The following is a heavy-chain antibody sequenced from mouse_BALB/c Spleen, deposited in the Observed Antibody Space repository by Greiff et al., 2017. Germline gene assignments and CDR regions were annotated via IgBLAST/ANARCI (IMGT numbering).Heavy chain of an antibody. V-gene: IGHV5-4*02. CDR3: AREDYGKRYFEV. CDR1: GFTFSDYY. Sequence: EVHLVESGGGLVKPGGSLKLSCAASGFTFSDYYMYWVRQTPEKRLEWVATISDGGSYTYYPDSVKGRFTISRDNAKNNLYLQMSSLKSEDTAMYYCAREDYGKRYFEVWGAGTTVTVSS. J-gene: IGHJ1*01. CDR2: ISDGGSYT. D-gene: IGHD2-1*01.